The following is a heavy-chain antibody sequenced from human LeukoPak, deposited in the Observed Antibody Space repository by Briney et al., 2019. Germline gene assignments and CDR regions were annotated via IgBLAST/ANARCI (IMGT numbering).Heavy chain of an antibody. CDR3: ARVFRGNNNWYRPYDY. V-gene: IGHV1-2*02. D-gene: IGHD1/OR15-1a*01. CDR2: INPNSGGT. Sequence: ASVKVSCHASGYTLTGYYMHWVRQTPGQGLEWMGWINPNSGGTNYAQKFRDRVTMTRDTSINTAYMELSRLRSDDTAVYYCARVFRGNNNWYRPYDYWGQGTLVTVSS. CDR1: GYTLTGYY. J-gene: IGHJ4*02.